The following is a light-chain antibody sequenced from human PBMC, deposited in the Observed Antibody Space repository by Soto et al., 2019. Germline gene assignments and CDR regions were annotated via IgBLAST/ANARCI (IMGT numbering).Light chain of an antibody. CDR3: NSYTSKSTGV. CDR2: EVS. Sequence: QSALTQPASVSGSPGQSITISCTGTSSDVGGYNYVSWYQQHPGKAPKLIIYEVSNRPSGVSNRFPGSKSGNTASLTVSGLQAEDEADCYCNSYTSKSTGVFGTGTKVTVL. V-gene: IGLV2-14*01. J-gene: IGLJ1*01. CDR1: SSDVGGYNY.